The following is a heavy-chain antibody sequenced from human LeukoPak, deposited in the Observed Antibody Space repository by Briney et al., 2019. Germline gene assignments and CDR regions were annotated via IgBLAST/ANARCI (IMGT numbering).Heavy chain of an antibody. CDR3: STIVPDVVATLTFAY. CDR1: GFTVSSNY. D-gene: IGHD2-21*01. J-gene: IGHJ4*02. CDR2: IYSDGRT. Sequence: GGSLRLSCAASGFTVSSNYMSWVRQAPGKGLEWVSVIYSDGRTFYADSVKDRFTISRDNSKNTLYLQMNSLRADDTAVYFCSTIVPDVVATLTFAYWGQGALVTVSS. V-gene: IGHV3-66*01.